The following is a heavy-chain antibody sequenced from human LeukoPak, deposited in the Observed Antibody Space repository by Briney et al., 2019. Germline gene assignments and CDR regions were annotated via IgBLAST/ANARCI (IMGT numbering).Heavy chain of an antibody. V-gene: IGHV4-30-2*01. Sequence: PSQTLSLTCTVSGGSISSGDYYWSWIRQPPGKGLEWIGYIYDSGSTYYNPSLKSRVTISVDRSKNQFSLKVSSVTAADTAVYYCAREDAKRYSGSYLDYWGQGTLVTVSS. J-gene: IGHJ4*02. CDR1: GGSISSGDYY. CDR3: AREDAKRYSGSYLDY. D-gene: IGHD1-26*01. CDR2: IYDSGST.